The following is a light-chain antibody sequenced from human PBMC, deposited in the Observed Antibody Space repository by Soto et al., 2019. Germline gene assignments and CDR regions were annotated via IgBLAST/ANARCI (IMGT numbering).Light chain of an antibody. Sequence: DIQMTQSPSSLSASVGDRVTITCRASQSISSSLNWYQQKPGKAPDLLIYAASNLQSGVPSRFSSSGSGTDFTLTISSLQPEDFATYYCQQSYSSPPMYTFGQGTKLEIK. J-gene: IGKJ2*01. CDR1: QSISSS. V-gene: IGKV1-39*01. CDR3: QQSYSSPPMYT. CDR2: AAS.